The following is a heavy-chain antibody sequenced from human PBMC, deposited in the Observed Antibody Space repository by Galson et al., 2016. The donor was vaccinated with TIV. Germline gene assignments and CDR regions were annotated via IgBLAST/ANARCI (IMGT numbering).Heavy chain of an antibody. CDR1: GDSVSSNRAA. Sequence: CAISGDSVSSNRAAWNWIRQSPLRGLEWLGKTYYRSEWYTEYAESVKSRISINPDTSNNQVSLQLNFATPEDTALYFCARDRGVMDTGVDIWGQGALVTVSS. V-gene: IGHV6-1*01. CDR3: ARDRGVMDTGVDI. CDR2: TYYRSEWYT. D-gene: IGHD5-18*01. J-gene: IGHJ4*02.